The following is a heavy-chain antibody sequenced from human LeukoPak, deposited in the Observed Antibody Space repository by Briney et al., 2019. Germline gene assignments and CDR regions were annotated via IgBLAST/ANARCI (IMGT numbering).Heavy chain of an antibody. CDR1: GFTFSSFIM. V-gene: IGHV4-4*02. Sequence: GSLRLSCAASGFTFSSFIMNWVRQAPGKGLEWIGEVHKSGSTNYYPSLQSRVTISIDKSKNQIALELTSVTAADTAVYYCAKEIVGAPTPGAYWGQGILVTVSS. J-gene: IGHJ4*02. CDR3: AKEIVGAPTPGAY. D-gene: IGHD1-26*01. CDR2: VHKSGST.